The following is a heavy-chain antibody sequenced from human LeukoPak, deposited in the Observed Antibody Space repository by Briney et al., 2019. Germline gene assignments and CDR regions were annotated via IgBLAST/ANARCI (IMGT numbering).Heavy chain of an antibody. CDR1: GGSFSGYY. V-gene: IGHV4-39*01. Sequence: PSETLSLTCAVYGGSFSGYYWGCIRQPPGKGLEWIGSIYYSGSTYYNPSLKSRVTISVDTSKNQFSLKLSSVTAADTAVYYCARQHYDFSSGYFNWLDPWGQGTLVTVSS. D-gene: IGHD3-3*01. J-gene: IGHJ5*02. CDR2: IYYSGST. CDR3: ARQHYDFSSGYFNWLDP.